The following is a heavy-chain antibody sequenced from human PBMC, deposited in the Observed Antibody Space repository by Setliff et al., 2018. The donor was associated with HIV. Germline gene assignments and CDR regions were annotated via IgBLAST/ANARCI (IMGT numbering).Heavy chain of an antibody. D-gene: IGHD6-13*01. CDR2: IFRAGNA. J-gene: IGHJ4*02. V-gene: IGHV4-61*02. Sequence: SETLSLTCTVSGGTINSGAYLWAWIRQPAGKGLEWIGRIFRAGNATYNPSLKSRAILSVDTSQNQFSLQLKHVTAADTAIYYCAAASSWDPLLDYWGQGTLVTVSS. CDR3: AAASSWDPLLDY. CDR1: GGTINSGAYL.